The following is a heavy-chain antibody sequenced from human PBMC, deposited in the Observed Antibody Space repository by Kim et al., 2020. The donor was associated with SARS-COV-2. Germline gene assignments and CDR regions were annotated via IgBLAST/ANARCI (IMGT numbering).Heavy chain of an antibody. D-gene: IGHD3-16*02. CDR2: INPNSGGT. V-gene: IGHV1-2*02. J-gene: IGHJ4*02. CDR3: AIHERYDYVWGSYRDGFDY. Sequence: ASVKVSCKASGYTFTGYYMHWVRQAPGQGLEWMGWINPNSGGTNYAQKFQGRVTMTRDTSISTAYMELSRLRSDDTAVYYCAIHERYDYVWGSYRDGFDYWGQGTLVTVSS. CDR1: GYTFTGYY.